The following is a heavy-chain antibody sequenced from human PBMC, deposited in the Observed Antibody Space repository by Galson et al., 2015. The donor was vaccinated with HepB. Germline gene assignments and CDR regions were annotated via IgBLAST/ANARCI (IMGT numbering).Heavy chain of an antibody. D-gene: IGHD3-10*02. CDR3: AGGRGMFDLNWFDP. CDR2: IYYSVST. CDR1: GDSIKSKSYY. J-gene: IGHJ5*02. V-gene: IGHV4-31*03. Sequence: LSLTCTVSGDSIKSKSYYWSWIRHHPGKGLEWIGYIYYSVSTDYNPSLKSRVSISVDTSKNQFSLKLRSVTAADTAVYYCAGGRGMFDLNWFDPWGQGTLVAVSS.